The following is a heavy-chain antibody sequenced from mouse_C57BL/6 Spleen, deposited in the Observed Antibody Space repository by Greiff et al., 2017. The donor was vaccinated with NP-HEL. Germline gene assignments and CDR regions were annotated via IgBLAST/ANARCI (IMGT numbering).Heavy chain of an antibody. Sequence: DVMLVESGGGLVQPGGSMKLSCVASGFTFSNYWMNWVRQSPEKGLEWVAQIRLKSDNYATHYAESVKGRFTISRDDSKSSVYLQMNNLRAEDTGIYYCTTVPYYYGSDYWGQGTTLTVSS. D-gene: IGHD1-1*01. J-gene: IGHJ2*01. CDR2: IRLKSDNYAT. CDR3: TTVPYYYGSDY. V-gene: IGHV6-3*01. CDR1: GFTFSNYW.